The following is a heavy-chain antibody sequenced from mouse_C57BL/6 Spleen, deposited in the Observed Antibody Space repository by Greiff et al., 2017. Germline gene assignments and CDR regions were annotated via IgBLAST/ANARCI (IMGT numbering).Heavy chain of an antibody. Sequence: EVKLEESGPGLVKPSQSLSLTCSVTGYSITSGYYWNWIRQFPGNKLEWMGYISYDGSNNYNPSLKNRISITRDPSKNQFFLKLNSVTTEDTATXYCAREGAIYYYGSSYGYFDVWGTGTTVTVSS. D-gene: IGHD1-1*01. CDR3: AREGAIYYYGSSYGYFDV. CDR2: ISYDGSN. J-gene: IGHJ1*03. V-gene: IGHV3-6*01. CDR1: GYSITSGYY.